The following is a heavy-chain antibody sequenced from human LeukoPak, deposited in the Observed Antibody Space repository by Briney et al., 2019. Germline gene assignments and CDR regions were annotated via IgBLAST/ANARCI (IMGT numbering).Heavy chain of an antibody. CDR3: AKDDY. J-gene: IGHJ4*02. CDR1: GFTFSSYS. Sequence: GGSLRLSCAASGFTFSSYSMNWVRQAPGKGLEWVSAISSSPGYIYYADSVKGRFTISRDNAKNSLYLQMNSLRAEDTALYYCAKDDYWGQGTLVTVSS. CDR2: ISSSPGYI. V-gene: IGHV3-21*04.